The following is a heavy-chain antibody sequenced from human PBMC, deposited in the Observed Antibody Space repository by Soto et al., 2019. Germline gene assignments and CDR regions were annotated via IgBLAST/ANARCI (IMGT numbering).Heavy chain of an antibody. J-gene: IGHJ4*02. V-gene: IGHV3-23*01. CDR2: VSIGGST. CDR3: AKRRGAGGHFDY. CDR1: GFTFSSYA. Sequence: PVGSLRLSCAASGFTFSSYAMGWVRQGPGKGLEWVAVVSIGGSTHYADSVRGRFTISRDNSKNTLSLQMNSLTAEDKAVYFCAKRRGAGGHFDYWGQGALVTVSS. D-gene: IGHD2-15*01.